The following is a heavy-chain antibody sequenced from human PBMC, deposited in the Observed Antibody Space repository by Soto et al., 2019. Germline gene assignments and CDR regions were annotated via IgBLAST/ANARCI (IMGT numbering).Heavy chain of an antibody. CDR2: INGGGENT. Sequence: PEESLRLYCVTSRFSFNTFAMSCVRQAPGKGLEWVSAINGGGENTYYADSVKGRFTISRDNSKNTLYLQMDSLRAEDTAVYYCAKHSYYDFWPGHYYYLDFWGEGPLVTVSS. CDR1: RFSFNTFA. D-gene: IGHD3-3*01. V-gene: IGHV3-23*01. CDR3: AKHSYYDFWPGHYYYLDF. J-gene: IGHJ4*02.